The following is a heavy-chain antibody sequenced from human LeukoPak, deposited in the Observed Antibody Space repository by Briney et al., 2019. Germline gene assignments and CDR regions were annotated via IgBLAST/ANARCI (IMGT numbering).Heavy chain of an antibody. CDR1: GYTFTGYY. V-gene: IGHV1-2*02. CDR2: INPNSGGT. D-gene: IGHD4-17*01. CDR3: AGVRSHGLYGDIDY. J-gene: IGHJ4*02. Sequence: ASVKVSCKASGYTFTGYYMHWVRQAPGQGLEWMGWINPNSGGTNYAQKFQGRVTMTRDTSISTAYMELSRLRSDDTAVYYCAGVRSHGLYGDIDYWGQGTLVTVSS.